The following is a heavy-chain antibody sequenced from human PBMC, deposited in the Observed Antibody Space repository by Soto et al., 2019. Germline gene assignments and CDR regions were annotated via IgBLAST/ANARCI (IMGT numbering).Heavy chain of an antibody. D-gene: IGHD2-2*03. V-gene: IGHV4-39*01. Sequence: SETLSLTCTVSGGSISSSSYYWGWIRQPPGKGLEWIGSIFYSGSTYYNPSLKSRVTISVDTSKNQFSLKLSSVTAADTAVYYCARHGYCSSTSCSMPHFDYWGQGTLVTVSS. J-gene: IGHJ4*02. CDR3: ARHGYCSSTSCSMPHFDY. CDR1: GGSISSSSYY. CDR2: IFYSGST.